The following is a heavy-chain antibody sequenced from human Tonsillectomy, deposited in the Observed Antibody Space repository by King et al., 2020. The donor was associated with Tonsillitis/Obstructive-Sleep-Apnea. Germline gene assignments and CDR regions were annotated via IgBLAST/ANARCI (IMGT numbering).Heavy chain of an antibody. J-gene: IGHJ4*02. Sequence: VQLVQSGAEVKKPGASVKVSCKVSGYTLTELSMHWVRQAPGKGLEWMGSFDPEDGETIYAQKFQGRVTMTEETSTDTAFMELSSLRSEDTALYYCVAAWPHLVLSEFDYWGQGTLVTVSS. D-gene: IGHD6-6*01. CDR1: GYTLTELS. CDR2: FDPEDGET. V-gene: IGHV1-24*01. CDR3: VAAWPHLVLSEFDY.